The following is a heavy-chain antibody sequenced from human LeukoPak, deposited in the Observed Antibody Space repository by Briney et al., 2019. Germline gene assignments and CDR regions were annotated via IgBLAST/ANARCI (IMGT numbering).Heavy chain of an antibody. CDR3: AKATSDDFWSGYLPRGAFDI. Sequence: GGSLRLSCAASGFTFSSYGMHWVRQAPGKRLEWVAFIRYDGSNKYYADSVKGRFTISRDNSKNTLYLQMNSLRAEDTAVYYCAKATSDDFWSGYLPRGAFDIWGQGTMVTVSS. CDR1: GFTFSSYG. J-gene: IGHJ3*02. CDR2: IRYDGSNK. V-gene: IGHV3-30*02. D-gene: IGHD3-3*01.